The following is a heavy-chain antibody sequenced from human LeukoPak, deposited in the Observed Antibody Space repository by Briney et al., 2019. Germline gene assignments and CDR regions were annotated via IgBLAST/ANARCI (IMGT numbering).Heavy chain of an antibody. CDR1: GFSFSTHW. Sequence: GGSLRLSCAASGFSFSTHWMTWVRQAPGNGLEWVANIKEDGSERNYVDSVKGRFTISRDNAKTSLYLQMNSLRAEDTAVYYCARDESIFGVPIIGLFDLWGRGTLVTVSS. V-gene: IGHV3-7*01. CDR3: ARDESIFGVPIIGLFDL. CDR2: IKEDGSER. D-gene: IGHD3-3*01. J-gene: IGHJ4*02.